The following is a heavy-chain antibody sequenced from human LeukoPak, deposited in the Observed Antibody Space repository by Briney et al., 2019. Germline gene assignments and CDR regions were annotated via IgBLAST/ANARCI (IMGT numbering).Heavy chain of an antibody. D-gene: IGHD3-22*01. CDR3: ARDYYDRSGYWGLTYYYGMDV. J-gene: IGHJ6*02. CDR1: GYTFTSYG. Sequence: ASVKGSCTASGYTFTSYGISWVRQAPGQGLEWMGWIRAYTGNTNYAQKLPGRVTMTTDTSTSTAYMELRSLRSDDTDVYYCARDYYDRSGYWGLTYYYGMDVWGQGTTVTVS. CDR2: IRAYTGNT. V-gene: IGHV1-18*01.